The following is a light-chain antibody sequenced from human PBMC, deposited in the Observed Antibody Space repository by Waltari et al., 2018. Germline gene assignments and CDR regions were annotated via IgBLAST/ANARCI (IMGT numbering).Light chain of an antibody. V-gene: IGKV1-12*01. CDR1: QGIDNW. J-gene: IGKJ5*01. CDR2: AAY. Sequence: DIQMTQSPSSVSASIGDRITITCRASQGIDNWLALYQQKPGKAPKLLISAAYNLHSGVPSRFSGSRSETEFTLTINNLQPEDFATYFCQQAKSFPITFGQGTQLEIK. CDR3: QQAKSFPIT.